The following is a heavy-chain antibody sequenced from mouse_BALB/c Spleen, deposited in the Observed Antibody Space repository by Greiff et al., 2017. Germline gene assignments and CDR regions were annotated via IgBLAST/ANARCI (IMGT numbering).Heavy chain of an antibody. CDR3: ARELPYYGSSPGYFDD. CDR1: GFNIKDTY. V-gene: IGHV14-3*02. J-gene: IGHJ2*01. CDR2: IDPANGNT. Sequence: LQQSGAELVKPGASVKLSCTASGFNIKDTYMHWVKQRPEQGLEWIGRIDPANGNTKYDPKFQGKATITADTSSNTAYLQLSSLTSEDTAVYYCARELPYYGSSPGYFDDWGQGTTLTVSS. D-gene: IGHD1-1*01.